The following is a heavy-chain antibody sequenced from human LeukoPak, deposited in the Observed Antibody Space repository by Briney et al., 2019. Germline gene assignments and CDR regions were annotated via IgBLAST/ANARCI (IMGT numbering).Heavy chain of an antibody. V-gene: IGHV5-51*01. D-gene: IGHD4-11*01. CDR2: IYPGDSDT. Sequence: GESLKISFKGSGYRFTSYWIGWVRQMPGKGLEWMGIIYPGDSDTRYSPSFQGQVTISADKSISTAYLQWSSLKASDTAMYYCARPLNAGGVMTTVRYWGQGTLVTVSS. CDR1: GYRFTSYW. CDR3: ARPLNAGGVMTTVRY. J-gene: IGHJ4*02.